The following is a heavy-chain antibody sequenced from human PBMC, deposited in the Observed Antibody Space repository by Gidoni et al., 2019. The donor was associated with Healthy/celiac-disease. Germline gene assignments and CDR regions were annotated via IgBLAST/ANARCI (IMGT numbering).Heavy chain of an antibody. J-gene: IGHJ3*02. D-gene: IGHD3-16*01. CDR2: IYYSGST. Sequence: KGLEWIGSIYYSGSTYYNPSLKSRATISVDTSKNQFSLKLSSVTAADTAVYYCARHLGNTGGNDAFDIWGQGTMVTVSS. CDR3: ARHLGNTGGNDAFDI. V-gene: IGHV4-39*01.